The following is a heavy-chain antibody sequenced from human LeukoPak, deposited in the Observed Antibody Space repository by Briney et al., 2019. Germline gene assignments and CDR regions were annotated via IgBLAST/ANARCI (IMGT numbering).Heavy chain of an antibody. D-gene: IGHD6-13*01. CDR1: GFTFSDYY. CDR2: LSTISPTI. J-gene: IGHJ4*02. CDR3: ARVFAGSSSWYYFDY. Sequence: GGSLRLSCAASGFTFSDYYMSWIRQAPGKGLEWLSYLSTISPTINYADSVRGRFTISRDNAKNSLYLQMNSLRAEDTALYYCARVFAGSSSWYYFDYWGQGTLVTVSS. V-gene: IGHV3-11*01.